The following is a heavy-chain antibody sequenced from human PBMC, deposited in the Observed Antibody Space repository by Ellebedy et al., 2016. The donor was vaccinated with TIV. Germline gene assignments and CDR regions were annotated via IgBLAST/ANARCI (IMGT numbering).Heavy chain of an antibody. CDR2: TSGSGGTT. Sequence: ESLKISCAASGFSFGGFAMSWVRQAPGKGLQWVSTTSGSGGTTYYADSVRGRFTVSRDNSKNTLDLQMNNVRAEDTAVYYCAKCQIGYNSREQFHFEYWGQGALVTVSS. CDR1: GFSFGGFA. CDR3: AKCQIGYNSREQFHFEY. J-gene: IGHJ4*02. V-gene: IGHV3-23*01. D-gene: IGHD5-24*01.